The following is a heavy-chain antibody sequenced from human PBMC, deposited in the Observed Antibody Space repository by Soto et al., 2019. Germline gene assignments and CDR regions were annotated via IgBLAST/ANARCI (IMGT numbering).Heavy chain of an antibody. CDR3: ARQLGLWQPLDY. CDR2: IYYSGNT. J-gene: IGHJ4*02. V-gene: IGHV4-59*08. Sequence: PSETLSLTCTVSGGSMRDYYWSWIRQSPGKGLEWIGYIYYSGNTNYNPSLKSRVSISVDMAKSLFSLKLNSVTAADTAVYYCARQLGLWQPLDYWGRGTLVTVSS. CDR1: GGSMRDYY.